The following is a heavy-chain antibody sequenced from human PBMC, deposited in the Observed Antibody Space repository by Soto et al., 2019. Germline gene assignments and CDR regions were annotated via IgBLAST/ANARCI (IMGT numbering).Heavy chain of an antibody. Sequence: SETLSLTCAVYGGSFSGYYWSWIRQPPGKGLEWIGEINHSGSTNYNPSLKSRVTISVDTSKNQFSLKLSSVTAADTAVYYCARARRFLSSGWFDPWGQGTLVTVSS. CDR3: ARARRFLSSGWFDP. D-gene: IGHD3-22*01. CDR2: INHSGST. CDR1: GGSFSGYY. V-gene: IGHV4-34*01. J-gene: IGHJ5*02.